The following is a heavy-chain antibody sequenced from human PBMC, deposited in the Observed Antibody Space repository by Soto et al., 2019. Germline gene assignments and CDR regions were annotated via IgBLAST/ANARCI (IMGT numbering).Heavy chain of an antibody. CDR1: GYTFSSIG. J-gene: IGHJ4*02. CDR3: ARDLDGSGSYYTNY. V-gene: IGHV1-18*01. D-gene: IGHD3-10*01. CDR2: ISPHKGDT. Sequence: SVKVSCKTSGYTFSSIGISWVRQAPGQGLEWMGWISPHKGDTYYAQRLQGRVTMTTDTSTSTAYMELRSLRSDDTAVYFCARDLDGSGSYYTNYWGQGTLVTVSS.